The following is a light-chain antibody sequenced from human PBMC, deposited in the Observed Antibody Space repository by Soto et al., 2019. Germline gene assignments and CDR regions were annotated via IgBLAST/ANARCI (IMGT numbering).Light chain of an antibody. CDR3: QSYDSSLSGWV. CDR1: SSNIGAGYD. Sequence: QSVLTQPPSVSGAPGQRVTISCTGSSSNIGAGYDVHWYQQLPGTAPKLLISGNSNRPSGVPDRISGSKSGTSASQAITGLQAEDEADYYCQSYDSSLSGWVFGGGTKVTVL. CDR2: GNS. V-gene: IGLV1-40*01. J-gene: IGLJ3*02.